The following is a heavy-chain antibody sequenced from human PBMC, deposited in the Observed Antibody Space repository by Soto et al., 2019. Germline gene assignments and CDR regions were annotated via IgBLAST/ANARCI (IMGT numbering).Heavy chain of an antibody. CDR1: GFSFNTYA. J-gene: IGHJ6*02. D-gene: IGHD3-10*01. Sequence: PWGSLRLSCAASGFSFNTYARTWVRQAPGKGLEWVSAIRDSDWTDYADSVKGRFTTSRDNSKSTLSLQMNILRAEDTAVYYCARVPLWIGECCYGMDVWGQGTTVTVSS. CDR2: IRDSDWT. CDR3: ARVPLWIGECCYGMDV. V-gene: IGHV3-23*01.